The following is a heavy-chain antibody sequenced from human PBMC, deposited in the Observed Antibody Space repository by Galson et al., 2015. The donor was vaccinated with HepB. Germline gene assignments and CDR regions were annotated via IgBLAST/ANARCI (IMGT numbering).Heavy chain of an antibody. CDR1: GGTFSSYA. D-gene: IGHD5-12*01. CDR3: ASRYSGYDYGSAEYFQH. J-gene: IGHJ1*01. CDR2: IIPIFGTA. V-gene: IGHV1-69*13. Sequence: SVKVSCKASGGTFSSYAISWVRQAPGQGLEWMGGIIPIFGTANYAQKFQGRVTITADESTSTAYMELSSLRSEDTAVYYCASRYSGYDYGSAEYFQHWGQGTLVTVSS.